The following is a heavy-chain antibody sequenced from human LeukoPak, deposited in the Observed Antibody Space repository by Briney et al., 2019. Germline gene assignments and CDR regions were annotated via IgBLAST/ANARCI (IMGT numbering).Heavy chain of an antibody. V-gene: IGHV4-59*08. J-gene: IGHJ4*02. CDR2: IYYSGST. D-gene: IGHD2-8*01. CDR1: GFTFSSYA. CDR3: ARHGPRAGVDY. Sequence: GSLRLSCSASGFTFSSYAMHWVRQPPGKGLEWIGYIYYSGSTNYNPSLKSRVTISVDTSKNQFSLKLSSVTAADTAVYYCARHGPRAGVDYWGQGTLVTVSS.